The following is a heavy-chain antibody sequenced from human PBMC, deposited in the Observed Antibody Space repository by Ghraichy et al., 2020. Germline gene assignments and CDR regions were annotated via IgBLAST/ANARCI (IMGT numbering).Heavy chain of an antibody. D-gene: IGHD3-3*01. CDR1: GFTFSSYG. Sequence: GGSLRLSCAASGFTFSSYGMHWVRQAPGKGLEWVAVISYDGSNKYYADSVKGRFTISRDNSKNTLYLQMNSLRAEDTAVYYCAKDFTSNYDLDPWGQGTLVTVSS. CDR2: ISYDGSNK. J-gene: IGHJ5*02. CDR3: AKDFTSNYDLDP. V-gene: IGHV3-30*18.